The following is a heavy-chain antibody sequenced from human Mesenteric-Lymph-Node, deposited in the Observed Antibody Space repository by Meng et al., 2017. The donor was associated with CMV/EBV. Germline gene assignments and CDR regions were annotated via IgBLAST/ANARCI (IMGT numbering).Heavy chain of an antibody. J-gene: IGHJ6*02. CDR1: GFTFSSYA. CDR2: ISSSGSTI. D-gene: IGHD6-13*01. V-gene: IGHV3-48*03. CDR3: ARDKHSSSWYKSYGMDV. Sequence: GGSLRLSCAASGFTFSSYAMSWVRQAPGKGLEWVSYISSSGSTIYYADSVKGRFTISRDNAKNSLYLQMNSLRAEDKAVYYCARDKHSSSWYKSYGMDVWGQGTTVTVSS.